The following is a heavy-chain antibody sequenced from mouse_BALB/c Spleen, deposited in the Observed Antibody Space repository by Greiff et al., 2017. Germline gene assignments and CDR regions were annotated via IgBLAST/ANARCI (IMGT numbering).Heavy chain of an antibody. CDR2: IWSGGST. V-gene: IGHV2-2*02. CDR1: GFSLTSYG. J-gene: IGHJ4*01. Sequence: VQLQESGPGLVQPSQSLSITCTVSGFSLTSYGVHWVSQSPGKGLEWLGVIWSGGSTDYNAAFISRLSISKDNSKSQVFFKMNSLQANDTAIYYCARNYEYGNYYAMDYWGQGTSVTVSS. CDR3: ARNYEYGNYYAMDY. D-gene: IGHD2-10*02.